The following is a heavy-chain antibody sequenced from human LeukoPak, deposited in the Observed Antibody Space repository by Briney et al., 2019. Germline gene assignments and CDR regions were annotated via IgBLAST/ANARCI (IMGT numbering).Heavy chain of an antibody. Sequence: SETLSLTCTVSGGSLSRYYWSWIRQHPGNGLEWIGYISYTGSTTYNSSLKSRVTISLDTSQNQFSLKLTSVTPADTAVYYCAKTAKYYYGSETYYFFEYWGQGTLVTVSS. CDR1: GGSLSRYY. CDR2: ISYTGST. CDR3: AKTAKYYYGSETYYFFEY. J-gene: IGHJ4*02. V-gene: IGHV4-59*01. D-gene: IGHD3-10*01.